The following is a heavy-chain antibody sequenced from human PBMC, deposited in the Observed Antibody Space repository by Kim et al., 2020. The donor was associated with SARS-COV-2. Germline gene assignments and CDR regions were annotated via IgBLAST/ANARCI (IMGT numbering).Heavy chain of an antibody. D-gene: IGHD7-27*01. CDR2: IKQAGREK. V-gene: IGHV3-7*03. CDR3: SRGSGAD. J-gene: IGHJ6*02. CDR1: GFTFSTYQ. Sequence: GGSLRLSCAASGFTFSTYQMSWVRQAPGKGLEWVAIIKQAGREKYYVDSVKGRVTISRDNAKKSLYLQMNSLRAEDTAVYYCSRGSGADWGQGTTVTVSS.